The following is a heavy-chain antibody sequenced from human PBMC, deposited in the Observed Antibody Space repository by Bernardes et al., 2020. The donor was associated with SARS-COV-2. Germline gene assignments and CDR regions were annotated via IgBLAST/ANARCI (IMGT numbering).Heavy chain of an antibody. V-gene: IGHV1-2*02. Sequence: ASVKVSCKASGYTFTAFHIHWVRQAPGQGLEWMGWMNPHSGGTNYAQKFQGRVTMTRDTSISTAYMELSSLTSDDTAVYYCARATPYPALREDWFDPWGQGTLVSVSS. D-gene: IGHD1-26*01. CDR2: MNPHSGGT. CDR1: GYTFTAFH. CDR3: ARATPYPALREDWFDP. J-gene: IGHJ5*02.